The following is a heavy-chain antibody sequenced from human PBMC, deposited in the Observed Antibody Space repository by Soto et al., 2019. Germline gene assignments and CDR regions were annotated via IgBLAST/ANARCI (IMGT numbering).Heavy chain of an antibody. D-gene: IGHD5-18*01. Sequence: QPGGSLRLSCAASGFTFSSYAMHWVRQAPGKGLEWVAVISYDGSNKYYADSVKGRFTISRDNSKNTLYLQMNSLRAEDTAVYYCARSNSYGYNYFDYWGQGTLVTVSS. CDR3: ARSNSYGYNYFDY. CDR1: GFTFSSYA. V-gene: IGHV3-30-3*01. J-gene: IGHJ4*02. CDR2: ISYDGSNK.